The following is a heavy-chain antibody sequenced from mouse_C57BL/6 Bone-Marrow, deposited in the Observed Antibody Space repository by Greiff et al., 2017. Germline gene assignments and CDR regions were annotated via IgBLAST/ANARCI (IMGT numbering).Heavy chain of an antibody. Sequence: EVQLQQSGPELVKPGASVKISCKASGYTFTDYYMNWVKQSHGKSLEWIGDINPNNGGTSYNQKFKGKATLTVDKSSSSAYMELRSLTSEDSAVYYLAREENGSYVAMGYWGQGTSVTVSS. J-gene: IGHJ4*01. CDR2: INPNNGGT. CDR3: AREENGSYVAMGY. CDR1: GYTFTDYY. V-gene: IGHV1-26*01. D-gene: IGHD2-3*01.